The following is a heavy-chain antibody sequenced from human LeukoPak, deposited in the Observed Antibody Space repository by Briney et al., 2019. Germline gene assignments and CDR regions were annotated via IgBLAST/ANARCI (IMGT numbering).Heavy chain of an antibody. V-gene: IGHV1-24*01. Sequence: ASVKVSCKGSGYTLTDFSMQWVRQAPGKGLEWMGGFDPEDGETIYAQKFQGRVTITEDTSTDTAYMELSSLRSEDTAVYYCATDLPSGQTTVSSMDYGMDFWHKAPTITVSS. D-gene: IGHD4-17*01. J-gene: IGHJ6*04. CDR3: ATDLPSGQTTVSSMDYGMDF. CDR1: GYTLTDFS. CDR2: FDPEDGET.